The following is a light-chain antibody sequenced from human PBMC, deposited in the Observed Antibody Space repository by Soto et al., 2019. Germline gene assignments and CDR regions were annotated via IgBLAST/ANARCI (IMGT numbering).Light chain of an antibody. CDR1: QSVSSSY. Sequence: EIVLTQSPGTLSLSPGERATLSCRASQSVSSSYLAWYQQKPGQAPRLLIYGASSRATGIPDRFSGSGSGTDFTLTISRLEPEDFAVYYCQQYGSSPLLTFGQGTNVEIK. CDR2: GAS. J-gene: IGKJ1*01. CDR3: QQYGSSPLLT. V-gene: IGKV3-20*01.